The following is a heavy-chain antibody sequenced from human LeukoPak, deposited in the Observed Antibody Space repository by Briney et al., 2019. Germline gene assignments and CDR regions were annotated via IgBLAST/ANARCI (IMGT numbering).Heavy chain of an antibody. CDR2: ISSSGSTI. CDR3: AKCLSAAYSSGYYYGNDY. Sequence: GGSLRLSCAASGFTFSDYYMSWIRQAPGKGLEWVSYISSSGSTIYYADSVKGRFTISRDNAKNSLYLQMNSLRAEDTAVYYCAKCLSAAYSSGYYYGNDYWGQGTLVTVSS. V-gene: IGHV3-11*01. J-gene: IGHJ4*02. CDR1: GFTFSDYY. D-gene: IGHD3-22*01.